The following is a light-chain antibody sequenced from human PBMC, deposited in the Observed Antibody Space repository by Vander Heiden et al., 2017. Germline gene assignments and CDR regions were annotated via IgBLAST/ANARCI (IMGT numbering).Light chain of an antibody. V-gene: IGLV3-1*01. J-gene: IGLJ2*01. CDR1: KFGHKY. CDR2: QDS. Sequence: SSELTQPPSVSVSPGQTASITCPGDKFGHKYACWYQQKPGQAPVLVSYQDSKRPSGIPERGSGSSTANTATLTSGGTQAMDEDDYYCQAWDSSPGVFGGGTKLTVL. CDR3: QAWDSSPGV.